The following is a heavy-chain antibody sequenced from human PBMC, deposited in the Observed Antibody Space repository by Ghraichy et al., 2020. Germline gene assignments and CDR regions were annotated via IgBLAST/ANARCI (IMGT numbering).Heavy chain of an antibody. Sequence: GGSLRLSCAASGFTFSSYAMNWVRQAPGKGLEWVAVISDDGGNKYYADSVKGRFTISRDNSKNTLYLQMNSLRAEDTAVYYCARDWAGEVLQFDWYLGPGGRGTLVTGSS. J-gene: IGHJ2*01. CDR3: ARDWAGEVLQFDWYLGP. CDR1: GFTFSSYA. D-gene: IGHD3-9*01. CDR2: ISDDGGNK. V-gene: IGHV3-30-3*01.